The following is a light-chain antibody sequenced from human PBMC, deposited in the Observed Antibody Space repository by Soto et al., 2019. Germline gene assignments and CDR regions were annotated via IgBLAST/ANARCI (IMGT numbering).Light chain of an antibody. CDR1: SSNIGSNY. CDR2: RNN. CDR3: AAWDDSLSGVV. V-gene: IGLV1-47*01. J-gene: IGLJ3*02. Sequence: QSVLTQPPSASGTPGQRVTISCSGSSSNIGSNYVYWYQQLPGTAPKLLIYRNNQRPSGVPDRFSGSKSGTSASLAISGLRSEDEANYYCAAWDDSLSGVVFGGGTKLTVV.